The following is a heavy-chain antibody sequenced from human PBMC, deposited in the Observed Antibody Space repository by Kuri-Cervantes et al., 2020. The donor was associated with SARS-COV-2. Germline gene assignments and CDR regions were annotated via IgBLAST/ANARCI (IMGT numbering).Heavy chain of an antibody. V-gene: IGHV4-61*02. CDR1: GGSISAETYY. CDR3: ARGRGYHDSSGYYFDS. CDR2: IYSRGNT. D-gene: IGHD3-22*01. Sequence: LRLSCTVSGGSISAETYYWSWVRQPAGKGLEWIGRIYSRGNTNYNPSLKSRVTISEDTSRNQFSLKLTSVTAADTAVYFCARGRGYHDSSGYYFDSWGQGTLVTVDS. J-gene: IGHJ4*02.